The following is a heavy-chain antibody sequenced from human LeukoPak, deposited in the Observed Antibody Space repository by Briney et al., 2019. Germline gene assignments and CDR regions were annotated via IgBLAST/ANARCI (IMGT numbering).Heavy chain of an antibody. CDR2: ISSSSSYV. CDR1: GFTFSSYS. CDR3: AKGALIAAADLYYMDV. J-gene: IGHJ6*03. V-gene: IGHV3-21*01. Sequence: GGSLRLSCAASGFTFSSYSMNWVRQAPGKGLEWVSSISSSSSYVYYGASVKGRFTISRDNSKNTLYLQMNSLRAEDTAVYYCAKGALIAAADLYYMDVWGKGTTVTVSS. D-gene: IGHD6-13*01.